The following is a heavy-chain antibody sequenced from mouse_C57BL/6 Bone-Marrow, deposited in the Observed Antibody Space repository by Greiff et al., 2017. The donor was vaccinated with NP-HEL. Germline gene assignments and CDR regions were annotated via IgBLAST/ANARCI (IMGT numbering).Heavy chain of an antibody. CDR1: GFNIKDDY. Sequence: VQLQQSGAELVRPGASVKLSCTASGFNIKDDYMHWVKQRPEQGLEWIGWIDPENGDTESASKFQGKATITADTSSNTAYLQLSSLTSEDTAVYYCTRNWYWYFDVWGTGTTVTVSS. CDR3: TRNWYWYFDV. J-gene: IGHJ1*03. CDR2: IDPENGDT. V-gene: IGHV14-4*01. D-gene: IGHD4-1*01.